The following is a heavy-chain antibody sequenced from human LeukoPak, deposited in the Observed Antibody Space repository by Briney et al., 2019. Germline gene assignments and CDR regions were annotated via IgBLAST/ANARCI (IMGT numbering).Heavy chain of an antibody. CDR3: ARGSKQWLNY. V-gene: IGHV4-59*02. D-gene: IGHD6-19*01. Sequence: SETLSLTCTISGGSVSDYYWSWIRQSPGKGLEWIGYIYHTGSTSYSPSLKSRVTISADTSQNQFSLKLSSVTAADTAVYYCARGSKQWLNYWGQGTLVTVSS. CDR2: IYHTGST. J-gene: IGHJ4*02. CDR1: GGSVSDYY.